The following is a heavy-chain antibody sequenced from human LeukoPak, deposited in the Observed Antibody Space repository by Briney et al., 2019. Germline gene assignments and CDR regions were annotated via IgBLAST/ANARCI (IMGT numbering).Heavy chain of an antibody. J-gene: IGHJ4*02. V-gene: IGHV3-23*01. Sequence: GGSLRLSCAASGFTFSSYAMSWVRQAPGKGLEWMSVISGSGDYTYYADSVKGRFTISRDNPKNTLYMQMNSLRAEDTAVYYCAKEGIAAAGTSYSRFDYWGQGTLVTVSS. CDR2: ISGSGDYT. CDR3: AKEGIAAAGTSYSRFDY. D-gene: IGHD6-13*01. CDR1: GFTFSSYA.